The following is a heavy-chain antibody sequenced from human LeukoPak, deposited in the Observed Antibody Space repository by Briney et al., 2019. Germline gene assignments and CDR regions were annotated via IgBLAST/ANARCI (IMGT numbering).Heavy chain of an antibody. V-gene: IGHV4-59*01. CDR1: GGSISSYY. Sequence: PSETLSLTCTVSGGSISSYYWSWIRQPPGKGLEWIGYIYYSGSTNYNPSLKSRVTISIDTSKNQFSLKLSSVTAADTAVYYCARGLGGAHNWFDPWGQGTLVTVSS. D-gene: IGHD3-10*01. CDR2: IYYSGST. CDR3: ARGLGGAHNWFDP. J-gene: IGHJ5*02.